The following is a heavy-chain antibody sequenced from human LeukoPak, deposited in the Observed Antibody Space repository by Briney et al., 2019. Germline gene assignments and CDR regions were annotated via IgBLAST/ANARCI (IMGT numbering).Heavy chain of an antibody. Sequence: PSETLSLTCTVSGGSISSDDYYRSWIRQPPGKGLEWIGYIYYSGSTYHNPSLKSRVAISVDTSKNQFSLKVSSVTAADTAVYYCARASNLLSGFDYWGQGTLVTVSS. D-gene: IGHD3-10*01. J-gene: IGHJ4*02. CDR3: ARASNLLSGFDY. CDR1: GGSISSDDYY. V-gene: IGHV4-30-4*01. CDR2: IYYSGST.